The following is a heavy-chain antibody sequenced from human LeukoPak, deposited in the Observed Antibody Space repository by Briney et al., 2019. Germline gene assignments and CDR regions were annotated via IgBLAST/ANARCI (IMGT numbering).Heavy chain of an antibody. V-gene: IGHV3-23*01. J-gene: IGHJ4*02. Sequence: PGGSLRLSCAASGFTFSSYAMSWVRQAPGKGLEWVSAISGSGGSTYYADSVKGRFTISRDNSKNTLYLQMNSLRAEDTAVYYCAKDTPYYYGSGSYYNEGYDYWGQGTLVTVSS. CDR2: ISGSGGST. CDR3: AKDTPYYYGSGSYYNEGYDY. D-gene: IGHD3-10*01. CDR1: GFTFSSYA.